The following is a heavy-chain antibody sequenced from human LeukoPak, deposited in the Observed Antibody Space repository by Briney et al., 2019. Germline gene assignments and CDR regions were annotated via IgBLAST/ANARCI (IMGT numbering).Heavy chain of an antibody. CDR3: ARDAQWLVPEGYFYYMDV. D-gene: IGHD6-19*01. Sequence: PGESLRLSCAGSGFTFSRYSMNWFRQAPGKGLERVSSISSRSTNIFYADSVKGRFTISRDNAKNSLYLQMNSLGAEDTAVYYCARDAQWLVPEGYFYYMDVWGKGTTVTVSS. CDR2: ISSRSTNI. CDR1: GFTFSRYS. V-gene: IGHV3-21*01. J-gene: IGHJ6*03.